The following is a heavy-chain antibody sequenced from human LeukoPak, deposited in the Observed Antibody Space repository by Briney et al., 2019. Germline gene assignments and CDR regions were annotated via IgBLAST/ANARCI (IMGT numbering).Heavy chain of an antibody. Sequence: GGSLRLSCAASGFTFSSYSMNWVRQAPGQGLEWVSSISSSSSYIYYADSVKGRFTISRDNARNSLYLQMNSLRAEDTAVYYCASSYGDYDHGMDVWGQGTTVTVSS. J-gene: IGHJ6*02. CDR3: ASSYGDYDHGMDV. CDR1: GFTFSSYS. D-gene: IGHD4-17*01. V-gene: IGHV3-21*01. CDR2: ISSSSSYI.